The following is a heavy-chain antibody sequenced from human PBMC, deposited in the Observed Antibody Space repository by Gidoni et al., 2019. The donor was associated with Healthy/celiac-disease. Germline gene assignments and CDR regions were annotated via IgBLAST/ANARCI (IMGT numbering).Heavy chain of an antibody. CDR2: ISYDGSNK. CDR1: GFTFSSYG. D-gene: IGHD3-3*01. CDR3: AKDRRGLRFLDYMDV. V-gene: IGHV3-30*18. Sequence: QLQLVEAGGGVVQPARSLRLSCAASGFTFSSYGMHWVRQAPGKGLEWVAVISYDGSNKYYADSVKGRFTISRDNSKNTLYLQMNSLRAEDTAVYYCAKDRRGLRFLDYMDVWGKGTTVTVSS. J-gene: IGHJ6*03.